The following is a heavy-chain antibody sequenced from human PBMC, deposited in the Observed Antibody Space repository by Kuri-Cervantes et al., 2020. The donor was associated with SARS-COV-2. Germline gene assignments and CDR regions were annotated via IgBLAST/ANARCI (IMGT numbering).Heavy chain of an antibody. CDR1: GFTFSSYW. CDR2: INSDGSST. CDR3: AKGPHGLSSSSLDS. V-gene: IGHV3-74*01. J-gene: IGHJ4*02. Sequence: GESLKISCAASGFTFSSYWMHWVRQAPGKGLVWVSRINSDGSSTSYADSVKGRFTISRDNAKNTLYLQMNSLRADDTAVYYCAKGPHGLSSSSLDSWGQGVLVTVSS. D-gene: IGHD6-6*01.